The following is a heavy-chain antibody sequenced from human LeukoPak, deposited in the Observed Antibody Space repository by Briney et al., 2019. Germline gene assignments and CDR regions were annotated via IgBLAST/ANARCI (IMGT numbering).Heavy chain of an antibody. CDR3: ARSRDGYNEYYFDY. D-gene: IGHD5-24*01. CDR2: INHSGST. J-gene: IGHJ4*02. CDR1: GGSFSGYY. Sequence: KSSETLSLTCAVYGGSFSGYYWSWIRQPPGKGLEWIGEINHSGSTNYNPSLKSRVTISVDTSKNQFSLKLSSVTAADTAVYYCARSRDGYNEYYFDYWGQGTLVTVSS. V-gene: IGHV4-34*01.